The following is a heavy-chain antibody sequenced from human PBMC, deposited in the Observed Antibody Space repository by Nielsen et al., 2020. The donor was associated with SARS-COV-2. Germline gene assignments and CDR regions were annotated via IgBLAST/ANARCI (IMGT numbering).Heavy chain of an antibody. CDR1: VYTFISYY. D-gene: IGHD2-2*02. CDR3: ASVDCSSTSCYTRDYYYYGMDV. CDR2: INPSGGST. J-gene: IGHJ6*02. Sequence: SVHVSCKASVYTFISYYLHWLRQAPGQGLEWMGIINPSGGSTSYPLKVQGRVTMTRDTSTSTVYMELSSLRSEDTAVYYCASVDCSSTSCYTRDYYYYGMDVWGQGTTVTVSS. V-gene: IGHV1-46*01.